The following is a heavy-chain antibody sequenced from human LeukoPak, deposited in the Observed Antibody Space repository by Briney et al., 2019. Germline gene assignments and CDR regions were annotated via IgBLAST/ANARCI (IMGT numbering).Heavy chain of an antibody. J-gene: IGHJ4*02. CDR3: AKGAAYDFWSDHYFDY. Sequence: GGSLRLSCAASGFTFSSYDMHWVRQATGKGLEWVSAIGTAGDTYYPGSVKGRFTISRENAKNSLYLQMNSLRAGDTAVYYCAKGAAYDFWSDHYFDYWGQGTLVTVSS. CDR2: IGTAGDT. V-gene: IGHV3-13*01. CDR1: GFTFSSYD. D-gene: IGHD3-3*01.